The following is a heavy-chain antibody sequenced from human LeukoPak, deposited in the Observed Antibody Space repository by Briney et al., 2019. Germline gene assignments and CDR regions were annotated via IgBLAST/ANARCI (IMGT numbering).Heavy chain of an antibody. CDR2: INSDGSST. D-gene: IGHD3-22*01. CDR3: AREAESSGYSYYFDY. V-gene: IGHV3-74*01. CDR1: GFTFSSYW. J-gene: IGHJ4*02. Sequence: GGSLRLSCAASGFTFSSYWMHWVRQAPGKGLVWVPRINSDGSSTSYADSVKGRFTISRDNAKNTLYLQMNSLRAEDTAVYYCAREAESSGYSYYFDYWGQGTLVTVSS.